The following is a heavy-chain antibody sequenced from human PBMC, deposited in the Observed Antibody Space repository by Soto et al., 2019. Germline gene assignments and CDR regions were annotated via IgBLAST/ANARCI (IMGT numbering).Heavy chain of an antibody. CDR1: GGTFSSYT. Sequence: QVQLVQSGAEVKKPGSSVKVSCKASGGTFSSYTISWVRQAPGQGLEWMGRIIPILGLANYAQKFQGRVTITADKSTSTAYMELSSLRSEDTAVYYCARDGVEGYCSGGSCFNDYWGQGTLVTVSS. V-gene: IGHV1-69*08. D-gene: IGHD2-15*01. J-gene: IGHJ4*02. CDR3: ARDGVEGYCSGGSCFNDY. CDR2: IIPILGLA.